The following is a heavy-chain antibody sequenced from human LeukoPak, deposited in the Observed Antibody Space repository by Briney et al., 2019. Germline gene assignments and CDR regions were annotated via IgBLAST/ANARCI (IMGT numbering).Heavy chain of an antibody. V-gene: IGHV1-2*06. CDR1: GYTFTGYY. J-gene: IGHJ4*02. CDR3: ARYSSSWYGGYDY. Sequence: GASVKVSCKASGYTFTGYYMHWVRQAPGQGLECMGRINPNSGGTNYAQKFQGRVTMTRDTSISTAYMELSRLRSDDTAVYYCARYSSSWYGGYDYWGQGTLVTVSS. CDR2: INPNSGGT. D-gene: IGHD6-13*01.